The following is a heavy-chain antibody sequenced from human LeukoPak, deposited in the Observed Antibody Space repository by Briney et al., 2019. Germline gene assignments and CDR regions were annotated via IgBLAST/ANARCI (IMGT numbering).Heavy chain of an antibody. CDR3: AVLTYQLLDYYFDY. CDR1: GFIFSSYS. CDR2: ISSGSGTT. Sequence: GGSLRLSCAASGFIFSSYSMNWVRQTPGKGLEWISYISSGSGTTYYGDSVQGRFITSRDNAKNSLHLQMNSLRAEDTAVYYCAVLTYQLLDYYFDYWGQGTLVTVSS. D-gene: IGHD2-2*01. V-gene: IGHV3-48*01. J-gene: IGHJ4*02.